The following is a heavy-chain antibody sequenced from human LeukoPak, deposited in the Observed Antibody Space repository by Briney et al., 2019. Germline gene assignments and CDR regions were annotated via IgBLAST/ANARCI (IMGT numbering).Heavy chain of an antibody. CDR2: ISAYNGNT. V-gene: IGHV1-18*01. D-gene: IGHD3-22*01. CDR3: ARDLAATHYYDSSTSSDY. J-gene: IGHJ4*02. CDR1: GYTFTSYG. Sequence: ASVKVSCKASGYTFTSYGISWVRQAPGQGLEWMGWISAYNGNTNYAQKLQGRVTMTTDTSTRTAYMELRSLISDDTAVYYCARDLAATHYYDSSTSSDYWGQGTLVTVSS.